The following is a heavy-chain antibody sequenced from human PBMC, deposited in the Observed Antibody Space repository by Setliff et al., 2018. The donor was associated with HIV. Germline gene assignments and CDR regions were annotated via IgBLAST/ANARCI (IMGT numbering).Heavy chain of an antibody. V-gene: IGHV4-39*07. Sequence: SETLSLTCTVSGGSINSNTYFWGWIRQPPGKGLEWIGSIYYSGNTYYSPSLKSRVTISMDTSKNQFSLKLTSVSAADTAVYYCARVLWGNPRDWGQGTLVTVSS. J-gene: IGHJ4*02. D-gene: IGHD7-27*01. CDR2: IYYSGNT. CDR1: GGSINSNTYF. CDR3: ARVLWGNPRD.